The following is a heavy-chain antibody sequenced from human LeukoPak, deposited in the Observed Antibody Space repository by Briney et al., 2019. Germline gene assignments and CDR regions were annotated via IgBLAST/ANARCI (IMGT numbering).Heavy chain of an antibody. J-gene: IGHJ4*02. V-gene: IGHV3-21*01. CDR2: ISSSSSYI. CDR3: ARDRGDY. CDR1: GFTFSSYA. D-gene: IGHD3-10*01. Sequence: GGSLRLSCAASGFTFSSYAMSWVRQAPGKGLEWVSSISSSSSYIYYADSVKGRLTISRDNAKNSLYLQMNSLRAEDTAVYYCARDRGDYWGQGTLVTVSS.